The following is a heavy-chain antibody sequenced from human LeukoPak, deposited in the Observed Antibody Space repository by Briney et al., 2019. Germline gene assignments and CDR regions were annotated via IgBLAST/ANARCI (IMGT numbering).Heavy chain of an antibody. CDR2: IQQDGSEK. V-gene: IGHV3-7*01. D-gene: IGHD7-27*01. Sequence: GGSLRLSCAASGFTFNNYWMSWVRQAPGKGLEWVANIQQDGSEKYYVDSVKVRFTISRDNAKNFLFLQMNSLRAEDAAVYYCARRATNWGSAFDIWGQGTMVTVSS. J-gene: IGHJ3*02. CDR3: ARRATNWGSAFDI. CDR1: GFTFNNYW.